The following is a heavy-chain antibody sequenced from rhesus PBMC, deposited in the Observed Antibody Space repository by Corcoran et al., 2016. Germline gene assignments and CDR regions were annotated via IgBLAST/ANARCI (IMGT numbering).Heavy chain of an antibody. D-gene: IGHD3-34*01. CDR3: ARRLSIGGYFGY. CDR2: IYWDDDK. CDR1: GFSLSTSGMG. Sequence: QVTLKESGPALVKPTQTLTLTCTFAGFSLSTSGMGVGWIRQPSRKTLEWLAHIYWDDDKRYSTSLKSRLTISKDTSKDQVVLTMTNMDPVDTATYYCARRLSIGGYFGYWGQGVLVTVSS. V-gene: IGHV2-1*01. J-gene: IGHJ4*01.